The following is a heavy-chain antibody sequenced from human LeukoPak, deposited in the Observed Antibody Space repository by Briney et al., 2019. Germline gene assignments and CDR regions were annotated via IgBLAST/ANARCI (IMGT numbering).Heavy chain of an antibody. CDR1: GFTFSSYG. V-gene: IGHV3-30*18. CDR2: ISYDGSNK. CDR3: AKDMGDGYSYRGVFHY. J-gene: IGHJ4*02. Sequence: GGSLRLSCAVSGFTFSSYGMHWVRQAPGRGLEWLAVISYDGSNKNYADSVRGRFTISRDNSKNTLYLQINSLRAEDTAIYYCAKDMGDGYSYRGVFHYWGQGTLVTVSS. D-gene: IGHD5-24*01.